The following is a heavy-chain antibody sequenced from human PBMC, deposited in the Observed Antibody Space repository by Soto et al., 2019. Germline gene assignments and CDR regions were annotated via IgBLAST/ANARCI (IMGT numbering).Heavy chain of an antibody. CDR2: INPKTAAT. Sequence: QVQLVQSGAEVKKSGASVKVSCKASGYSFSDYFIQWVRQAPGQGLEWVAWINPKTAATNYAKKFQGRVSLTWDTSFSTDYMELTRLRPDDTAVYYCARIKWGLDYYNGMDVWGQGTTVIVSS. CDR1: GYSFSDYF. D-gene: IGHD1-26*01. CDR3: ARIKWGLDYYNGMDV. J-gene: IGHJ6*02. V-gene: IGHV1-2*02.